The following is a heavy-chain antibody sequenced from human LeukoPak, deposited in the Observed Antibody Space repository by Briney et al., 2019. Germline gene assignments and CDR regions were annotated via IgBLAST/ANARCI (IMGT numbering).Heavy chain of an antibody. CDR2: MSYDGSK. V-gene: IGHV3-30*18. CDR3: AKDLNRGLPDY. CDR1: GFTFSSYS. Sequence: GGSLRLSCAASGFTFSSYSMNWVRQAPGKGLEWVAVMSYDGSKYYADSVKGRFTISRDNSKNTLYLQMSSLRAEDTAVYYCAKDLNRGLPDYWGQGTLVTVSS. J-gene: IGHJ4*02. D-gene: IGHD2-21*01.